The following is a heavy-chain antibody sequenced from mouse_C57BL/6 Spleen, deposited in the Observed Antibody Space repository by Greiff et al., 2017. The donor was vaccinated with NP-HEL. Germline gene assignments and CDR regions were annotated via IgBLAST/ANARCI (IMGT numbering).Heavy chain of an antibody. Sequence: QVQLQQSGTELARPGASVKLSCKASGYTFTSYGISWVKQRTGQGLEWIGEIYPRSGNTYYNEKFKGKATLTADKSSSTAYMELRSLTSEDSAVYFCARGDDYHWYFDVWGTGTTVTVSS. D-gene: IGHD2-4*01. CDR2: IYPRSGNT. J-gene: IGHJ1*03. CDR3: ARGDDYHWYFDV. V-gene: IGHV1-81*01. CDR1: GYTFTSYG.